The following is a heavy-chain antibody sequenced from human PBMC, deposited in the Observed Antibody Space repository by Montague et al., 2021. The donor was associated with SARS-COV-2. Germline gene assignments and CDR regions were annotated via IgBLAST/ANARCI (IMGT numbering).Heavy chain of an antibody. J-gene: IGHJ2*01. CDR2: IFGSGAGT. Sequence: SLRLSCAASGFAFNNFAMTWVRQPPGKGLEWVSSIFGSGAGTYCADSVKGRFTISRDNSRNTVYLQMNSLRSEDTAKYYCAKQPGAGAVVYWYFDLWGRGTVVSVSS. V-gene: IGHV3-23*01. CDR3: AKQPGAGAVVYWYFDL. D-gene: IGHD6-19*01. CDR1: GFAFNNFA.